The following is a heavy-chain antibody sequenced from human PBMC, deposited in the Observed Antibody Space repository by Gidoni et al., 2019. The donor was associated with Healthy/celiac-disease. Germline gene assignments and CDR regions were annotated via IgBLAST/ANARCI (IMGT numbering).Heavy chain of an antibody. D-gene: IGHD1-26*01. CDR1: GYTFTSYY. V-gene: IGHV1-46*01. CDR3: ASGNRTEDYWYFDL. Sequence: QVQLVQSGAEVKKSGASVVVSCTASGYTFTSYYMHWVRQAPGQGLEWMRIINPSGGSTSYEQKFQGRVTMTRDTSTSTVYMELSSLRSEDTAVHYCASGNRTEDYWYFDLWGRGTLVTVSS. J-gene: IGHJ2*01. CDR2: INPSGGST.